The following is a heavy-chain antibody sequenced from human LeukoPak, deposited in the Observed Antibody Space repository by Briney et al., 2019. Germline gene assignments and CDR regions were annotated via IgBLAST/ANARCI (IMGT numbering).Heavy chain of an antibody. D-gene: IGHD6-6*01. CDR1: GYTFTSYA. CDR3: ARDQGGGAARRFDP. CDR2: IIPIFGTA. J-gene: IGHJ5*02. Sequence: EASVKVSCKASGYTFTSYAISWVRQAPGQGLEWMGGIIPIFGTANYAQKFQGRVTITADESTSTAYMELSSLRSEDTAVYYCARDQGGGAARRFDPWGQGTLVTVSS. V-gene: IGHV1-69*13.